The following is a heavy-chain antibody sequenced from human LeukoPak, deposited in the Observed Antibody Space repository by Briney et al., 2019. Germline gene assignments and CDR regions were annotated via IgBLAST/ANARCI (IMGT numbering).Heavy chain of an antibody. CDR3: ASGYSYGYYFDY. V-gene: IGHV1-69*05. J-gene: IGHJ4*02. Sequence: SVKVSCKASGGTFSSYAISWVRQAPGQGLEWMGRIIPIFGTANYAQKFQGRVTITTEESTSTAYMELSSLRSEDTAVYYCASGYSYGYYFDYWGQGTLVTVSS. D-gene: IGHD5-18*01. CDR2: IIPIFGTA. CDR1: GGTFSSYA.